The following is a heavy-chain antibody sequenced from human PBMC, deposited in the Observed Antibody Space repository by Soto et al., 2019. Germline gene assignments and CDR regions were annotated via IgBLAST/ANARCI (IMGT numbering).Heavy chain of an antibody. CDR3: ASFGVVVTGYGMDV. Sequence: RASVKVSCKASGGTFSSYAISWVRQAPGQGLEWMGGIIPIFGTANYAQKFQGRVTITADKSTSTAYMELSSLRSEDTAVYYCASFGVVVTGYGMDVWGQGTTVTVSS. CDR2: IIPIFGTA. J-gene: IGHJ6*02. V-gene: IGHV1-69*06. D-gene: IGHD3-22*01. CDR1: GGTFSSYA.